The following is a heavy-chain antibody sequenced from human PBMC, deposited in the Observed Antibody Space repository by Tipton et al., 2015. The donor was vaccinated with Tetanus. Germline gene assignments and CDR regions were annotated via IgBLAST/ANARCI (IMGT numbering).Heavy chain of an antibody. CDR1: GGSMSSSDYY. D-gene: IGHD3-3*01. V-gene: IGHV4-39*07. CDR2: ISYSGRT. CDR3: ARGGQSRFLAWMFPTWFLP. J-gene: IGHJ5*02. Sequence: TLSLTCTVSGGSMSSSDYYWGWIRQPPGKGLEWIGSISYSGRTYYNPSLKSRVTISVDSSKNQFSLNVNSVTAADTAVYFCARGGQSRFLAWMFPTWFLPWGQGTLVSVSS.